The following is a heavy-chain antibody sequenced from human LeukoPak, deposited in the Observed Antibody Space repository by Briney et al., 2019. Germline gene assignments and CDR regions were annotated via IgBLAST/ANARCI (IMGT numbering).Heavy chain of an antibody. V-gene: IGHV1-3*01. CDR3: ATFLFTMVRGVSHAFDI. CDR2: INAGNGNT. D-gene: IGHD3-10*01. Sequence: ASVKVSCKASGYTFTSYAMHWVRQAPGQRLEWMGWINAGNGNTKYSQKFQGRVTITRDTSASTAYMELSSLRSEDTAVYYCATFLFTMVRGVSHAFDIWGQGTMVTVSS. CDR1: GYTFTSYA. J-gene: IGHJ3*02.